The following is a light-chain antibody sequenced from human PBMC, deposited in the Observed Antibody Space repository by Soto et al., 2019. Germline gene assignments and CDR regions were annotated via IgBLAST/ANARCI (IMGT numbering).Light chain of an antibody. CDR3: QQRSNWPPRFT. Sequence: EIVLTQSPATLSLSPGERATISCRASQSVSSYLAWYQQKPGQAPRLLIYDASNRATGIPARFSGSGSGTDFTLTISSLEPEDFAVYYCQQRSNWPPRFTFGPGTKVDIK. J-gene: IGKJ3*01. CDR1: QSVSSY. CDR2: DAS. V-gene: IGKV3-11*01.